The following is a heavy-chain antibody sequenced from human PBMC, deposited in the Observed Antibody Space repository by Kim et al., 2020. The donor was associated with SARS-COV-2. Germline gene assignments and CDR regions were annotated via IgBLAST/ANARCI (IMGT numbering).Heavy chain of an antibody. CDR2: ISFDGANK. CDR1: GFTFSDYG. D-gene: IGHD6-6*01. J-gene: IGHJ4*03. V-gene: IGHV3-30*18. CDR3: AKENGYSSSRRYF. Sequence: GGSLRLSCEASGFTFSDYGVHWVRQAPGKGLEWVAVISFDGANKYYADSVKGRFTISRDNSKDTLYLQMTDLRGEDTAVYYCAKENGYSSSRRYF.